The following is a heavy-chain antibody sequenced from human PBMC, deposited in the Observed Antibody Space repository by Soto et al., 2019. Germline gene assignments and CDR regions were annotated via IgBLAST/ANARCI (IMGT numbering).Heavy chain of an antibody. CDR1: GGTFSTYP. D-gene: IGHD6-13*01. CDR3: ARGATQGSSLYFGFDP. Sequence: QVQLVQSGAEVRMPGSSVKFSCKASGGTFSTYPINWVRQAPGQGLEWMGGIIPLFGTTNYAQKFKGRVTITADESTSTAYMELSSLRAEDAAVYYCARGATQGSSLYFGFDPWGQGTLVTVSS. J-gene: IGHJ5*02. V-gene: IGHV1-69*01. CDR2: IIPLFGTT.